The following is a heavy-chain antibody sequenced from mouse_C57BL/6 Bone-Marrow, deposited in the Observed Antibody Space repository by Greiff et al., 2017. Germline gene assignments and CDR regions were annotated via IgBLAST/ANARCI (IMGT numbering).Heavy chain of an antibody. D-gene: IGHD2-2*01. Sequence: EVKLQESGAELVKPGASVKLSCTASGFNIKDYYMPWVKQRTEQGLEWIGRIDPEDGETKYAPKFQGKATITADTSSNTAYLQLSSLTSEDTAVYYCARGLPRRLYYAMDYWGQGTSVTVSS. CDR3: ARGLPRRLYYAMDY. V-gene: IGHV14-2*01. J-gene: IGHJ4*01. CDR1: GFNIKDYY. CDR2: IDPEDGET.